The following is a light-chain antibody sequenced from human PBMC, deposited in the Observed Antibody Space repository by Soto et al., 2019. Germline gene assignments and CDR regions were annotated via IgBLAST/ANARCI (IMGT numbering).Light chain of an antibody. CDR2: HAS. V-gene: IGKV3-20*01. CDR1: QSVSNTY. CDR3: QQYGTSPPVYA. J-gene: IGKJ2*01. Sequence: EIVLTQSPGTLSLSPGKRATLSCRTSQSVSNTYLAWYQQKPGQAPRLLIYHASSRATGIPGRFSGSGSGTDFTLTISRLEPEDFAVYYCQQYGTSPPVYAFGQGTKLEI.